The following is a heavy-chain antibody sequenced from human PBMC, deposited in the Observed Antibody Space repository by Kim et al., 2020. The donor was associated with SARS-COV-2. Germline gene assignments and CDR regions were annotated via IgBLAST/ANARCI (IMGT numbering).Heavy chain of an antibody. CDR2: TFYRSKWST. Sequence: SQTLSLTCAISGDSVSSNSATWNWIRQSPSRSLEWLGRTFYRSKWSTDYALSVRSRITINSDASKNQFSLQLNSVTPEDTAVYYCARRSSLSGSFDSWGQGPLVTVSS. J-gene: IGHJ4*02. CDR1: GDSVSSNSAT. CDR3: ARRSSLSGSFDS. V-gene: IGHV6-1*01. D-gene: IGHD1-1*01.